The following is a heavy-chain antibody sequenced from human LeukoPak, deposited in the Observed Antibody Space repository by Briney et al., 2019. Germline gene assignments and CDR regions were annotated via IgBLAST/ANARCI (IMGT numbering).Heavy chain of an antibody. CDR2: IIPIFGTA. J-gene: IGHJ6*03. V-gene: IGHV1-69*06. CDR1: GGTFSSYA. CDR3: ARVRGVVYYYYMDV. Sequence: ASVKVSCKASGGTFSSYAISWVRQAPGQGLEWMGGIIPIFGTANYAQKFQGRVTITADKSTSTAYMELSSLRSEDTAVCYCARVRGVVYYYYMDVWGKGTTVTVSS. D-gene: IGHD3-10*01.